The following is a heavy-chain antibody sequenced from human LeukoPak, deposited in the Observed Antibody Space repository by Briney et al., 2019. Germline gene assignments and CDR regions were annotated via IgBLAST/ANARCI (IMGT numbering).Heavy chain of an antibody. CDR1: GGSISPYY. Sequence: SETLSLTCTVSGGSISPYYWNWIRQSPGKGLDYIGYMYYSGSTNYNSSLKSRVTISIDTSKNQFSLKLGSVTAADTAVYYCARVSGGFFEYWGQGTLVTVSS. J-gene: IGHJ4*02. CDR2: MYYSGST. CDR3: ARVSGGFFEY. V-gene: IGHV4-59*13.